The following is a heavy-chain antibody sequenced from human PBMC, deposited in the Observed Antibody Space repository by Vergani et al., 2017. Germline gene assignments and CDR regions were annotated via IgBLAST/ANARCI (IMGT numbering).Heavy chain of an antibody. Sequence: QVQLVESGGGIVQPGRSLRLSCVASGFTFSSHAIHWVRRAPGKGLEWVAVISTDGTKKYYGDSAKGRFTISRDNSKKTLDLQMNSLRTEDSAVYYCAKAGSVASESLQYNFYMDVWGKGTTVTVS. D-gene: IGHD5-24*01. CDR2: ISTDGTKK. J-gene: IGHJ6*03. CDR1: GFTFSSHA. V-gene: IGHV3-30*18. CDR3: AKAGSVASESLQYNFYMDV.